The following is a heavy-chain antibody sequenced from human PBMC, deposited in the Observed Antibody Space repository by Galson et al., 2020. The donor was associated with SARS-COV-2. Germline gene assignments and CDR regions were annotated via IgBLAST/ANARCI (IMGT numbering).Heavy chain of an antibody. Sequence: SATLSLTCAVYGESFHGHYWSWIRQPPGKGLEWIGEINPTGRIPYSPSLKSRITISADTSKNQFSLKLTSVTAADTAVYFCARGQRQVNMVLRIVSSGAFYFDSWGQGTLVTVSS. CDR1: GESFHGHY. V-gene: IGHV4-34*01. CDR2: INPTGRI. J-gene: IGHJ4*02. CDR3: ARGQRQVNMVLRIVSSGAFYFDS. D-gene: IGHD3-10*01.